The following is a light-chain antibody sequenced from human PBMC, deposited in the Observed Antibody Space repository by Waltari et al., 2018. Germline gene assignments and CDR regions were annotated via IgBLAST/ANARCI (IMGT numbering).Light chain of an antibody. CDR2: DAS. V-gene: IGKV3-11*01. J-gene: IGKJ3*01. CDR3: QQRSNWPPFT. CDR1: QSVSSY. Sequence: EIVLTQSPATLSLSPGERATLSCRASQSVSSYLAWYQQKPGQAPRLLIDDASNRATGIPARFSGSGSGTDFTLIISSLEPEDFAVYYCQQRSNWPPFTFGPGTKVDIK.